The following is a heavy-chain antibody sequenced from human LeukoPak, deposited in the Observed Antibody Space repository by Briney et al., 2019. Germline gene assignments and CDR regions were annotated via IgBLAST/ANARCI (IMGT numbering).Heavy chain of an antibody. V-gene: IGHV4-39*01. CDR1: GGSISSSSYY. Sequence: SETLSLTCTVSGGSISSSSYYWGWIRQPPGKGLEWIGSIYYSGNTYYNPSLKSRVTISVDTSKNQFSLKLSSVTAADTAVYYCARHSTNLIRVDYWGQGTLVTVSS. D-gene: IGHD2-8*01. CDR2: IYYSGNT. J-gene: IGHJ4*02. CDR3: ARHSTNLIRVDY.